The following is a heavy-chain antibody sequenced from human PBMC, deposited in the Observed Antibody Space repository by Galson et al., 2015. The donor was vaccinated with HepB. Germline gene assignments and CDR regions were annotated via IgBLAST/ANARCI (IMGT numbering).Heavy chain of an antibody. D-gene: IGHD2-15*01. CDR3: ARGRYCSGGSWCYYYYYGMDV. CDR2: TYYRSKWYN. J-gene: IGHJ6*02. CDR1: GDSVSSNSAA. Sequence: CAISGDSVSSNSAAWNRIRQSPSRGLEWLGRTYYRSKWYNDYAVSVKSRITINPDTSKNQFSLQLNSVTPEDTAVYYCARGRYCSGGSWCYYYYYGMDVWGQGTTVTVSS. V-gene: IGHV6-1*01.